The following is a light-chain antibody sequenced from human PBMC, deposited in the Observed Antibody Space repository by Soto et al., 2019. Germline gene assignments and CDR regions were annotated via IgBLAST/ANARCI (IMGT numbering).Light chain of an antibody. CDR2: GAS. V-gene: IGKV1-6*01. CDR3: QQYYSYPRT. CDR1: QGIGNA. Sequence: AIQMTQSPSSLSASVGDRVTISCRPSQGIGNALGWYQQKPGKPPTVLIYGASNLPSGVPPRFSSSGAGTDCTLTISSLQRDDVATDYCQQYYSYPRTFGQGTKVDIK. J-gene: IGKJ1*01.